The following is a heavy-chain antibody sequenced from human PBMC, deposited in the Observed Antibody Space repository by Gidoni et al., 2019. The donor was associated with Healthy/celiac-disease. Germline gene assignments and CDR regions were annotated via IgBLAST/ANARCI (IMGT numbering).Heavy chain of an antibody. CDR3: ASDYRVVVAPAAIWDY. D-gene: IGHD2-2*02. Sequence: FTGYYMHWVRQAPGQGLEWMGWINPNSGGTNYAQKFQGRVTMTRYTSISTAYRELSRMRADDTAVYYCASDYRVVVAPAAIWDYWGQGTLVTVSS. CDR1: FTGYY. V-gene: IGHV1-2*02. CDR2: INPNSGGT. J-gene: IGHJ4*02.